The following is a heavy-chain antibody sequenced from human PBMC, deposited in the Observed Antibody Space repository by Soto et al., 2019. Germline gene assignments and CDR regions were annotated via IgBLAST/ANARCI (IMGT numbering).Heavy chain of an antibody. Sequence: PGVSLRLSCTVSGFAFNNYGINWVRQAPGKGLEWVSSISKSDYTYYSDSVKGRFTISRDNAKNSVSLQMNTLRVEDTAVYYCARADSIIIPDVSDFWGQGTLVTVSS. CDR3: ARADSIIIPDVSDF. CDR1: GFAFNNYG. CDR2: ISKSDYT. V-gene: IGHV3-21*01. J-gene: IGHJ4*02. D-gene: IGHD3-22*01.